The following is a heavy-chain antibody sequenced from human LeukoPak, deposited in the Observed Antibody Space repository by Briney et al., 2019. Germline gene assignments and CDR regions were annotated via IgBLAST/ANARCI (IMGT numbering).Heavy chain of an antibody. J-gene: IGHJ5*02. CDR2: INPNSGGT. V-gene: IGHV1-2*02. D-gene: IGHD1-7*01. CDR1: GYTFTGYH. CDR3: AREEITGTKRNNWFDP. Sequence: GASVKVSCKASGYTFTGYHMHWVRQAPGQGLEWMGWINPNSGGTNYAQKFQGRVTMTRDTSISTAYMELSRLRSDDTAVYYCAREEITGTKRNNWFDPWGQGTLVTVSS.